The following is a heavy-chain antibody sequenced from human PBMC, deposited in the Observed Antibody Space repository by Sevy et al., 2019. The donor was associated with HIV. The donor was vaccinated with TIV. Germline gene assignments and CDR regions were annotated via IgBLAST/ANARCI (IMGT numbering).Heavy chain of an antibody. V-gene: IGHV3-23*01. CDR2: LNGDRT. Sequence: GGSLRLSCAASGFTFSTYAVSWVRQAPGKGLEWVAALNGDRTYYAGSVKGRFTISRDNPKNTVYLQVNSLRVEDTALYYCVKEETAPYFDCWGQGTLVTVFS. J-gene: IGHJ4*02. D-gene: IGHD2-21*02. CDR1: GFTFSTYA. CDR3: VKEETAPYFDC.